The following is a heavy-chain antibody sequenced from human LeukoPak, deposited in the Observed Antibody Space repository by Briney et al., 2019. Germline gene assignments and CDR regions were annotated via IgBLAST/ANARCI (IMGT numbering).Heavy chain of an antibody. CDR2: ISYDGSNK. J-gene: IGHJ4*02. CDR1: VVTFSSQG. CDR3: AKGAFGELWVDY. V-gene: IGHV3-30*18. Sequence: GRSLRLSCAASVVTFSSQGMHWVRQAPGKGLGWVAVISYDGSNKNYADSVKGGFTISRDNPKNTLYLQMSSLRAEDTAVYYCAKGAFGELWVDYWGQGTLVTVSS. D-gene: IGHD3-10*01.